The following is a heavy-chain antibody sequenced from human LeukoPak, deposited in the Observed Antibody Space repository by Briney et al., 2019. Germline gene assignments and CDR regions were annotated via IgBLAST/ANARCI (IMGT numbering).Heavy chain of an antibody. Sequence: GESLRLSCAASGFSFSNYDMNWVRQAPGKGLEWISYISSSSTTMYYADSVKGRFTISRDNAKKSLFLQMDSLRDEDTAVYYCATYDYWGQGTLVTVSS. J-gene: IGHJ4*02. V-gene: IGHV3-48*02. CDR2: ISSSSTTM. CDR3: ATYDY. CDR1: GFSFSNYD.